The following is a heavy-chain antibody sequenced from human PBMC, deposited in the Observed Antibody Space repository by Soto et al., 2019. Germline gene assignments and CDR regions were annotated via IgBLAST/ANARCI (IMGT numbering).Heavy chain of an antibody. CDR2: INPSGGST. CDR1: GYTFTSYY. CDR3: ARDPMQLPSGDWYYFDY. V-gene: IGHV1-46*01. D-gene: IGHD2-21*02. Sequence: ASVKVSCKASGYTFTSYYMHWVRQAPGQGLEWMGIINPSGGSTSYAQKFQGRVTMTRDTSTSTVYMELSSLRSEDTAVYYCARDPMQLPSGDWYYFDYWGQGTLVTVSS. J-gene: IGHJ4*02.